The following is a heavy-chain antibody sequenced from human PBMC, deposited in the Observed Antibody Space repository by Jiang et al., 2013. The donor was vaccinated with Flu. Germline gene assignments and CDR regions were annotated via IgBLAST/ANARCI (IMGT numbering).Heavy chain of an antibody. CDR3: ASWDRRDGYNMHAFDI. CDR2: IYPGDSDT. D-gene: IGHD5-24*01. CDR1: GYSFTSYW. Sequence: GAEVKKPGESLKISCKGSGYSFTSYWIGWVRQMPGKGLEWMGIIYPGDSDTRYSPSFQGQVTISADKSISTAYLQWSSLKASDTAMYYCASWDRRDGYNMHAFDIWGQGTMVTVSS. J-gene: IGHJ3*02. V-gene: IGHV5-51*01.